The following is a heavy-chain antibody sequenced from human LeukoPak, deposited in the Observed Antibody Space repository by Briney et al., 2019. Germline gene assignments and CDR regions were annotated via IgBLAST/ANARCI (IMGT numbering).Heavy chain of an antibody. V-gene: IGHV3-21*01. Sequence: GVSLRLSCAASGFTFSSYSMNWVRQSPGRGLEWVSSTSSRSSYIYYADSVKGRFTIARDNAKNSLCLQMNCLRAEDTAVYYCARDGYSYGSSVDYWGQGTLVTVSS. CDR1: GFTFSSYS. J-gene: IGHJ4*02. CDR3: ARDGYSYGSSVDY. CDR2: TSSRSSYI. D-gene: IGHD5-18*01.